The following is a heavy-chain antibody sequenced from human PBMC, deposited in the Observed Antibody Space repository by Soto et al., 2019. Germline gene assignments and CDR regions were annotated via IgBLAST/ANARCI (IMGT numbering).Heavy chain of an antibody. V-gene: IGHV3-30-3*01. CDR3: ARSSPYGDSSGYSGFFDY. Sequence: QVQLVESGGGVVQPGRSLRLSCAASGFTFSSYAMHWVRQAPGKGLEWVAVISYDGSNKYYADSLKGRFTISRDNSKNTLYLQMNSLRAEDTAVYYCARSSPYGDSSGYSGFFDYWGQGTLVTVSS. J-gene: IGHJ4*02. CDR2: ISYDGSNK. D-gene: IGHD3-22*01. CDR1: GFTFSSYA.